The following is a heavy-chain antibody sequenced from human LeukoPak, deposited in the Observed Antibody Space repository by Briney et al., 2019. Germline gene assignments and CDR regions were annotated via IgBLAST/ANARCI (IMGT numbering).Heavy chain of an antibody. CDR1: GYIFSNYG. CDR3: AIGQGVITWGGADVYDV. Sequence: VASVKVSCKASGYIFSNYGISWVRQAPGQGLEWMGWISVYNGNTNYAHKLQGRLTLTADTLKTTAYMELRTLISDDTATYYCAIGQGVITWGGADVYDVWGQGTTVIVSS. D-gene: IGHD3-16*01. J-gene: IGHJ3*01. CDR2: ISVYNGNT. V-gene: IGHV1-18*01.